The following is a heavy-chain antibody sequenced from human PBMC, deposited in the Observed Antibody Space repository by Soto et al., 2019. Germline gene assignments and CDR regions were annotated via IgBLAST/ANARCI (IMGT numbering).Heavy chain of an antibody. V-gene: IGHV4-34*01. CDR3: AKKNYGDYANRFDP. Sequence: SETLSLTCAVYGGSFSGYYWSWIRQPPGKGLEWIGEINHSGSTNYNPSLKSRVTISVDTSKNQFSLKLSSVTAADTAVYYCAKKNYGDYANRFDPWGQGTLVTVSS. CDR2: INHSGST. CDR1: GGSFSGYY. J-gene: IGHJ5*02. D-gene: IGHD4-17*01.